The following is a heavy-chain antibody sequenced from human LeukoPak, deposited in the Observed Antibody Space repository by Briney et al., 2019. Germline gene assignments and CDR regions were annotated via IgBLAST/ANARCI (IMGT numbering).Heavy chain of an antibody. J-gene: IGHJ3*02. CDR2: ISSSSSSYI. Sequence: GGSLRLSCAASGFTFSSYSMNWVRQAPGKGLEWVSSISSSSSSYIYYADSVKGRFTISRDNAKNPLYLQMNSLRAEDTAVYYCARVVWFGELPRAFDIWGQGTTVTVSS. V-gene: IGHV3-21*01. CDR3: ARVVWFGELPRAFDI. CDR1: GFTFSSYS. D-gene: IGHD3-10*01.